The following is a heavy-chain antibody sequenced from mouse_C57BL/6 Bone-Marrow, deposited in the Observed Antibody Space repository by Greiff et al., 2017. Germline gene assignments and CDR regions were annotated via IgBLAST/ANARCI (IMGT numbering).Heavy chain of an antibody. CDR2: IYPGSGST. J-gene: IGHJ1*03. Sequence: VQLQQPGAELVKPGASVKMSCKASGYTFTSYWITWVKQRPGQGLEWIGDIYPGSGSTNYNEKFKSKATLTVDTSSSTAYMQLSSLTSEDSAVYYCARRGAYYYGSSYFWYFDVWGTGTTVTVSS. CDR1: GYTFTSYW. D-gene: IGHD1-1*01. V-gene: IGHV1-55*01. CDR3: ARRGAYYYGSSYFWYFDV.